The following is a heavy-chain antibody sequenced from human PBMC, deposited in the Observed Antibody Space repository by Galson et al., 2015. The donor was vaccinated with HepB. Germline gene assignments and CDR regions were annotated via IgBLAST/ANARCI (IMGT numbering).Heavy chain of an antibody. CDR1: GFTFSSNA. CDR2: LKRKTDGGTS. D-gene: IGHD1-7*01. J-gene: IGHJ4*02. V-gene: IGHV3-15*01. CDR3: TTVKTGTPNAPGGY. Sequence: SLRLSCAASGFTFSSNAMSWVRQTPGKGLEWVGRLKRKTDGGTSDYAAPVKGRFAISRDDSKNTVYLQMNSLKTEDTAIYYCTTVKTGTPNAPGGYWGQGTLVTVSS.